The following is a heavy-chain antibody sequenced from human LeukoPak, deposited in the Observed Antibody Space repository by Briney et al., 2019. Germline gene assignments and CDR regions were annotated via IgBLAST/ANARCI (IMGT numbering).Heavy chain of an antibody. V-gene: IGHV3-53*01. D-gene: IGHD5-12*01. Sequence: GGSLRLSCAASGFTLSSNDMSWVRQAPGKGLECISVIYSGGSIDYADSVKGRLTISRDNSKNTLYLQMNSLRAEDTAVYYCARSNYDGYEAEDAFDIWGQGTMVTVSS. CDR3: ARSNYDGYEAEDAFDI. J-gene: IGHJ3*02. CDR1: GFTLSSND. CDR2: IYSGGSI.